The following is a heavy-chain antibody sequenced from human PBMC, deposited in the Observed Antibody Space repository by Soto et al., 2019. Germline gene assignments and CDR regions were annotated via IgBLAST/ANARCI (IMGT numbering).Heavy chain of an antibody. V-gene: IGHV1-69*01. CDR1: GGTFSSYA. Sequence: QVQLVQSGAEVKKPGSSVKVSCKASGGTFSSYAISWVRQAPGQGLEWMGGIIPIFGTANYAQKFQGRVTITADESTSPAYMELSSLRSEDTAVYYCARDVTGTPLERDYGMDVWGQGTTVTVSS. J-gene: IGHJ6*02. CDR2: IIPIFGTA. D-gene: IGHD1-20*01. CDR3: ARDVTGTPLERDYGMDV.